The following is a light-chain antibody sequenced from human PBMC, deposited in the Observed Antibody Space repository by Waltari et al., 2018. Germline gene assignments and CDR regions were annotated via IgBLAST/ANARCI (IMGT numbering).Light chain of an antibody. CDR2: LNSDGSH. CDR1: SGHSSYA. J-gene: IGLJ2*01. CDR3: QTWGTGTVV. Sequence: QLVLTQSPSASASLGASVKLTCTLSSGHSSYAITWHQQQREKGPRYLMNLNSDGSHSKGDGIPDRFSGSSSGSERYLPISSLQSDDEADYYCQTWGTGTVVFGGGTKLTVL. V-gene: IGLV4-69*02.